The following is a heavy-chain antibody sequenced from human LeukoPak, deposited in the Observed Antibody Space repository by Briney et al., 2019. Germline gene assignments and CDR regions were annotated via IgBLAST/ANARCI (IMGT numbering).Heavy chain of an antibody. CDR2: ISGSGGST. J-gene: IGHJ4*02. Sequence: PGGSLRLSCAASGFSFSTNAMSWGRQAPGKGLEWVSGISGSGGSTYYADSVKGRFTTSRDNSKNTLYLQMNSLRAEDTAVYYCAKDYGGNSAFFGYWGEGTLVTVSS. CDR1: GFSFSTNA. D-gene: IGHD4-23*01. CDR3: AKDYGGNSAFFGY. V-gene: IGHV3-23*01.